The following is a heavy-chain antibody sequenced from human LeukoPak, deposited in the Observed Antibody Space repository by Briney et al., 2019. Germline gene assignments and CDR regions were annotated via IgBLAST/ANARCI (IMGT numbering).Heavy chain of an antibody. CDR3: TRSRLVVPDATVYYYYYYMDV. Sequence: GGSLRLSCAASGFTFSSYSMNWVRQAPGKGLEWVSYISSSSSTIYYADSVKGRFTISRDNAKNSLYLQMNSLRAEDTAAYYLTRSRLVVPDATVYYYYYYMDVWGKGTTVTVSS. J-gene: IGHJ6*03. CDR1: GFTFSSYS. V-gene: IGHV3-48*01. D-gene: IGHD2-2*01. CDR2: ISSSSSTI.